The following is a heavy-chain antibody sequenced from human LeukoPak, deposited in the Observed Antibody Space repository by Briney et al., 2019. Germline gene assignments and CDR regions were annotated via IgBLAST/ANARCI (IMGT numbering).Heavy chain of an antibody. V-gene: IGHV3-23*01. CDR1: GFIFSHYT. CDR2: INGSGDAT. CDR3: ARLNGDGYNSDY. D-gene: IGHD5-24*01. J-gene: IGHJ4*02. Sequence: PGGSLRLSCAASGFIFSHYTMTWVRQAPGKGLEWVSSINGSGDATKYADFVMGRFTISRDNSKNTLYLQMDSLRAEDTAVYYCARLNGDGYNSDYWGRGTLVTVSS.